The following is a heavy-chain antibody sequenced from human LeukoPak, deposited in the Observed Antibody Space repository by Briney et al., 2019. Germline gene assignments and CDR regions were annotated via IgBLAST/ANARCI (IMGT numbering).Heavy chain of an antibody. CDR3: TTFDY. CDR2: IIPIFGTA. V-gene: IGHV1-69*05. D-gene: IGHD1-1*01. Sequence: SVKVSCKASGGTFSSYAISWVRQAPGQGLEWMGGIIPIFGTANYAQKFQGRVTMTRDMSMSTVYMELSSLRSEDTAVFYCTTFDYWGQGTLVTVSS. J-gene: IGHJ4*02. CDR1: GGTFSSYA.